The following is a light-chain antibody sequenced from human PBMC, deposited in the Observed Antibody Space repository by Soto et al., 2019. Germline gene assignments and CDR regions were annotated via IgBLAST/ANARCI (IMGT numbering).Light chain of an antibody. Sequence: EIVLTQSPATLSVSPGESATLSCRASPNVNGNLAWYQQKPGQAPRLLLYSVSIRATGVPARFSGSGTGTEFTLTISSLQSEDFAVYFCHQYNKWPPYTFGQGTKLDIK. CDR1: PNVNGN. J-gene: IGKJ2*01. CDR3: HQYNKWPPYT. CDR2: SVS. V-gene: IGKV3-15*01.